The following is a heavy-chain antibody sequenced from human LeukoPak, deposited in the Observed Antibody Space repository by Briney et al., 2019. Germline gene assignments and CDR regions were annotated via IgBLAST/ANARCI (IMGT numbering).Heavy chain of an antibody. CDR3: ARRDYYGSGSYYYFDY. D-gene: IGHD3-10*01. Sequence: GASVKVSCKASGYTFTSYGISWMRQAPGQGLEWMGWISAYNGNTNYAQKLQGRVTMTTDTSTSTAYMELRSLRSDDTAVYYCARRDYYGSGSYYYFDYWGQGTLVTVSS. V-gene: IGHV1-18*04. J-gene: IGHJ4*02. CDR2: ISAYNGNT. CDR1: GYTFTSYG.